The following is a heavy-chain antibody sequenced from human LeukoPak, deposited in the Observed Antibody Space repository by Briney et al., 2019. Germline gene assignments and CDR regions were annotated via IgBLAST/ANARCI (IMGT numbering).Heavy chain of an antibody. CDR2: IYYSGST. V-gene: IGHV4-39*01. CDR1: GGSISSSSYY. D-gene: IGHD2-15*01. Sequence: PSETLSLTCTVSGGSISSSSYYWGWIRQPPGKGLEWIGSIYYSGSTNYKPSLKSRVTISVDTSKNQFSLKLSSVTAADTAVYYCARQNLLDYWGQGTLVTVSS. CDR3: ARQNLLDY. J-gene: IGHJ4*02.